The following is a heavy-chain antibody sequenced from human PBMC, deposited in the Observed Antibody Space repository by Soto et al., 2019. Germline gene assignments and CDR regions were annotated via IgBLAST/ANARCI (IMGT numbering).Heavy chain of an antibody. D-gene: IGHD1-26*01. CDR3: AKQDIVGATFVDY. V-gene: IGHV3-48*02. CDR2: ISSSSSTI. J-gene: IGHJ4*02. Sequence: EVQLVESGGGLVQPGGSLRLSCAASGFTFSSYSMNWVRQAPGKGLEWVSYISSSSSTIYYADSVKGRFTISRDNAKNSLYRQMNSLRDEDTAVYYCAKQDIVGATFVDYWGQGTLVTVSS. CDR1: GFTFSSYS.